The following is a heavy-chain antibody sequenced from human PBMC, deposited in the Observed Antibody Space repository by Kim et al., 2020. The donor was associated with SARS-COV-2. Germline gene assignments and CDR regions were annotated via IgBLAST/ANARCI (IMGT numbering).Heavy chain of an antibody. CDR3: AKEGTSGTFPDY. Sequence: YVDSLKGRFTISGDNSKNTLFLHMFALGDEDTAVYYCAKEGTSGTFPDYWGQGTLVTVSS. D-gene: IGHD3-10*01. V-gene: IGHV3-30*02. J-gene: IGHJ4*02.